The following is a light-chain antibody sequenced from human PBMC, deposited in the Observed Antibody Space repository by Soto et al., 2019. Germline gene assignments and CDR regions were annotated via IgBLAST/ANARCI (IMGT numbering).Light chain of an antibody. CDR2: GNS. J-gene: IGLJ1*01. CDR1: SSNIGAGYD. CDR3: QSYDSSLSGSNV. Sequence: QSVLTQPPSVSGAPGQRVTISCTGSSSNIGAGYDVHWYQQLPGTAPKLLIYGNSNRPSGVPDRFSGSKSGTSASLAITGLQAEDEADYYCQSYDSSLSGSNVFGTGPKVTVL. V-gene: IGLV1-40*01.